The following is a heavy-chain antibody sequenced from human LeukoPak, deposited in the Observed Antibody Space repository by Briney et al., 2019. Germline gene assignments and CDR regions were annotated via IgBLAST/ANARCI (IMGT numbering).Heavy chain of an antibody. CDR3: ARAGATTRWFDP. V-gene: IGHV4-38-2*01. J-gene: IGHJ5*02. CDR1: GYSISSGYY. D-gene: IGHD1-26*01. Sequence: SETLSLTCAVSGYSISSGYYWGWIRQPPGKGLEWIGSIYHSGSTYYNPSLKSRVTISVDTFKNQFSLKLSSVTAADTAVYYCARAGATTRWFDPWGQGTLVTVSS. CDR2: IYHSGST.